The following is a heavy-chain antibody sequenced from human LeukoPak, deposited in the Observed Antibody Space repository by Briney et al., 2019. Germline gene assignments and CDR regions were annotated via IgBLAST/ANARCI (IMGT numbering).Heavy chain of an antibody. CDR3: AKGPTSRLGELSLLDY. CDR2: ISGSGGST. Sequence: GGSLRLSCAASGFTFSSYAMSWVRQAPGKGLEWVSAISGSGGSTYYADSVKGRFTISRDNSKNTLYLQMNSLRAEDTAVYYCAKGPTSRLGELSLLDYWGQGTLVTVSS. D-gene: IGHD3-16*02. CDR1: GFTFSSYA. J-gene: IGHJ4*02. V-gene: IGHV3-23*01.